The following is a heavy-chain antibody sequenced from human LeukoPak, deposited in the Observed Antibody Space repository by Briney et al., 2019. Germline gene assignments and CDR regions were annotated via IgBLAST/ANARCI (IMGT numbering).Heavy chain of an antibody. CDR2: ISSNGDST. Sequence: PGGSLRLSCSDSGFTFSSYAMHWVRQAPGKGLEYVSAISSNGDSTYYADSVKGRFTISRDNSKNTLYLQMSSLRAEDTAVYYCVRTLGGGAYDYWGQGTLVTVSS. CDR1: GFTFSSYA. CDR3: VRTLGGGAYDY. V-gene: IGHV3-64D*09. J-gene: IGHJ4*02. D-gene: IGHD3-16*01.